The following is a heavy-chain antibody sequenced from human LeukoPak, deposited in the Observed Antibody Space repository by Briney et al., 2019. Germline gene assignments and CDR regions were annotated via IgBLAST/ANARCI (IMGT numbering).Heavy chain of an antibody. Sequence: GGSLRLSCAASGFPFSSYSMTWVRQAPGKGLEWVAHIKPDGTTKLYVDSVKGRFTISRDNALNSLYLQMNSLRAEDTAIYYCARSIPYGTTWYGRSDYWGQGTLVTVSS. D-gene: IGHD6-13*01. J-gene: IGHJ4*02. CDR1: GFPFSSYS. V-gene: IGHV3-7*03. CDR2: IKPDGTTK. CDR3: ARSIPYGTTWYGRSDY.